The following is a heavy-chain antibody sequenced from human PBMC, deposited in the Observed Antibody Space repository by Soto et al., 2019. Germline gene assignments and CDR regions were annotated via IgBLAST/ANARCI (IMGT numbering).Heavy chain of an antibody. D-gene: IGHD1-1*01. CDR1: GFTFSSYA. Sequence: QVQLVESGGGVVQPGRSLRLSCAASGFTFSSYAMHWVRQAPGKGLEWVAVISHDGSNKYYADSVKGRFTISRDNSKNTLYLQMNSLRAEDTAVYYCARERNWNPKKPDYYGMDVWGQGTTVTVSS. CDR2: ISHDGSNK. J-gene: IGHJ6*02. V-gene: IGHV3-30-3*01. CDR3: ARERNWNPKKPDYYGMDV.